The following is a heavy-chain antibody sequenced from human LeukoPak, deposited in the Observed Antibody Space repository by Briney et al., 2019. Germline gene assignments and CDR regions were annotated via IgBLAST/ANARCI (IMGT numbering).Heavy chain of an antibody. D-gene: IGHD5-18*01. CDR1: GGSFSNYY. CDR3: ARHPTALVSYGFDP. V-gene: IGHV4-59*08. CDR2: IYYSGST. J-gene: IGHJ5*02. Sequence: SETLSLTCTVSGGSFSNYYWSWIRQPPGKGLEWIGYIYYSGSTNYNPSLKSRVTISVDTSKNQYSLNLSSVTAAVTAVYYCARHPTALVSYGFDPWGQGTLVTVSS.